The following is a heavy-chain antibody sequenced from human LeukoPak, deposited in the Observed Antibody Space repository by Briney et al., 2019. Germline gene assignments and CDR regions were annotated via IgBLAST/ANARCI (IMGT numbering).Heavy chain of an antibody. CDR2: ISGSGGST. CDR3: AKVTPRSSLYSSSWYIDWFDP. CDR1: GFTFSSYA. V-gene: IGHV3-23*01. J-gene: IGHJ5*02. D-gene: IGHD6-13*01. Sequence: GGSLRLSCAASGFTFSSYAMSWVRQAPGKGLEWVSAISGSGGSTYYADSVKGRFTISRDNSKNTLYLQMNSLRAEDTAVYHCAKVTPRSSLYSSSWYIDWFDPWGQGTLVTVSS.